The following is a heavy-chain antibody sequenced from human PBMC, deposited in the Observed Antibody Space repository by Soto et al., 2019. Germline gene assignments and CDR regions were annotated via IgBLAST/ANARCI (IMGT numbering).Heavy chain of an antibody. CDR3: AHRRKATTQNWFDP. V-gene: IGHV2-5*02. CDR2: IYWDDDK. Sequence: QITLKESGPTLVKPTQTLTLTCTFSGFSLSASGVGVGWIRQPPGKALEWLALIYWDDDKRYSPSPKSRLTTTQDTSKEPVVLTMPNMDPADTATYYCAHRRKATTQNWFDPWGQGTLVTVSS. J-gene: IGHJ5*02. CDR1: GFSLSASGVG. D-gene: IGHD1-1*01.